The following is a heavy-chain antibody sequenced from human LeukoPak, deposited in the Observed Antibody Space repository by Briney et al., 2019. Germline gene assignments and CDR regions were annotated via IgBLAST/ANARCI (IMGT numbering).Heavy chain of an antibody. CDR1: GGSISSGSYY. J-gene: IGHJ4*02. CDR3: ARVTTGGYYNY. CDR2: IYTSGST. Sequence: SETLSLTCTVSGGSISSGSYYWSWIRQPAGTGLEWIGRIYTSGSTNYNPSLKSRVTISLDTSENHFSLKLSSVTAADTAVYYCARVTTGGYYNYWGQRTLVTVSS. D-gene: IGHD3-22*01. V-gene: IGHV4-61*02.